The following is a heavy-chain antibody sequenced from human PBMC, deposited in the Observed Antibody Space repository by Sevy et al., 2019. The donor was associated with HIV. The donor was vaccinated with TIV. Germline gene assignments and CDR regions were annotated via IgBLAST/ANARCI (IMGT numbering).Heavy chain of an antibody. CDR3: ARDDGNYYFHY. J-gene: IGHJ4*02. CDR1: GFTLSKYW. CDR2: INQDAGQK. D-gene: IGHD1-7*01. Sequence: GGSLRLSCAASGFTLSKYWMGWVRQAPGKGLGWVANINQDAGQKYYVDSVKGRLTISRDNAKNSLYLQMDSLRAEDTAVYFCARDDGNYYFHYWGQGTLVTVSS. V-gene: IGHV3-7*01.